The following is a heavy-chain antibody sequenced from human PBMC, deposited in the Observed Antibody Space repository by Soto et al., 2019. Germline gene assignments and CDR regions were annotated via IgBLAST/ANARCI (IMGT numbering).Heavy chain of an antibody. D-gene: IGHD1-26*01. CDR1: GGTFSIYA. CDR3: ARDLSGSYDPRYYYGMDV. Sequence: SVKVSCKASGGTFSIYAISWVRQAPGQGLEWMGGIIPIFGTANYAQKFQGRVTITADESTSTAYMELSSLRSEDTAVYYCARDLSGSYDPRYYYGMDVWGQGTTVTVSS. J-gene: IGHJ6*02. CDR2: IIPIFGTA. V-gene: IGHV1-69*13.